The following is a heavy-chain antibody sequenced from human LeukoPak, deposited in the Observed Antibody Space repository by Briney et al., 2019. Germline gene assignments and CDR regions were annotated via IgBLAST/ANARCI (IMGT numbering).Heavy chain of an antibody. CDR2: IYNSGST. CDR3: AREGHSSGWSGEFDY. CDR1: GGSISSGGYS. D-gene: IGHD6-19*01. V-gene: IGHV4-30-2*01. J-gene: IGHJ4*02. Sequence: PSETLSLTCAVSGGSISSGGYSWSWIRQPPGKGLGWIGYIYNSGSTYYNPSLKSRVTISVDRSKNQFSLKLSSVTAADTAVYYCAREGHSSGWSGEFDYWGRGTLVTVSS.